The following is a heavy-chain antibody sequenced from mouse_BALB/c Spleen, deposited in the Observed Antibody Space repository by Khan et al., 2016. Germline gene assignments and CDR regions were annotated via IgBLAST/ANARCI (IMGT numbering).Heavy chain of an antibody. D-gene: IGHD2-14*01. CDR2: ISGGGSYT. V-gene: IGHV5-9-2*01. Sequence: EVELVESGGGLVKPGGSLKLSCAASGFTFSSYGMSWVRQTPEKRLEWVATISGGGSYTYYPDSVKGRFTISRDNAKNNLYLQMSSLRSEDTALYYCARQGYDGDIDYWGQGTTLTVSS. CDR3: ARQGYDGDIDY. J-gene: IGHJ2*01. CDR1: GFTFSSYG.